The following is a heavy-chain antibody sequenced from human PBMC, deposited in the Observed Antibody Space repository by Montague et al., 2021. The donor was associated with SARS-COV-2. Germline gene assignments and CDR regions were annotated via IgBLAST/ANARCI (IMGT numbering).Heavy chain of an antibody. Sequence: SLRLSCAASGFTFSSYWMHWVRQAPGKGLVWVSRINSDGSSTSYADSVKGRFTISRDNAKNTLYLQMNSLRAEDTAVYYCASGGKARHYYGSGSNYYGMDVWGRGTTVTVSS. V-gene: IGHV3-74*01. CDR2: INSDGSST. CDR1: GFTFSSYW. D-gene: IGHD3-10*01. J-gene: IGHJ6*02. CDR3: ASGGKARHYYGSGSNYYGMDV.